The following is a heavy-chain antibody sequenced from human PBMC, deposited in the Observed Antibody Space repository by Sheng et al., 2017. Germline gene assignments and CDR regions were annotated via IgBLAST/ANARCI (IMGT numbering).Heavy chain of an antibody. V-gene: IGHV3-23*04. J-gene: IGHJ4*02. CDR1: GFIFSSYA. Sequence: EVQLVESGGGLIPPGGSLTLSCSASGFIFSSYALSWVRQAPGKGLEWVSAISGSAGTTYYADSVKGRFTISRDNSKYTLFLLMKYLSAADTATYYCAKLDNENYIVANWGQGTLVTVSS. CDR3: AKLDNENYIVAN. CDR2: ISGSAGTT. D-gene: IGHD1-7*01.